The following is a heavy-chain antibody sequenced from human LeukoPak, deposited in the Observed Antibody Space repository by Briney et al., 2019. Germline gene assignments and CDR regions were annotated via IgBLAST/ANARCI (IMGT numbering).Heavy chain of an antibody. V-gene: IGHV3-23*01. CDR1: GFTFSSYA. Sequence: SGRSLRLSCAASGFTFSSYAMSWVRQAPGKGLEWVSAISGSGGSTYYADSVKGRFTISRDNSKNTLYLQMNSLRAEDTAVYYCARKFPGRSYTDYWGQGTLVTVSS. D-gene: IGHD1-26*01. J-gene: IGHJ4*02. CDR3: ARKFPGRSYTDY. CDR2: ISGSGGST.